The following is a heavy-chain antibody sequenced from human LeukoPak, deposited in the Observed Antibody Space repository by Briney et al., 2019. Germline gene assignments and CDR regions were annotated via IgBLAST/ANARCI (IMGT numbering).Heavy chain of an antibody. J-gene: IGHJ4*02. CDR1: GGTFSSYA. D-gene: IGHD3-22*01. CDR3: ARDSGEYYYDSSGFPY. V-gene: IGHV1-69*05. Sequence: SVKVSCKASGGTFSSYAISWVRQAPGQGLEWMGRIIPIFGTANYAQKFQGRVTITTDESTSTAYMELSILRSEDTAVYYCARDSGEYYYDSSGFPYWGQGTLVTVSS. CDR2: IIPIFGTA.